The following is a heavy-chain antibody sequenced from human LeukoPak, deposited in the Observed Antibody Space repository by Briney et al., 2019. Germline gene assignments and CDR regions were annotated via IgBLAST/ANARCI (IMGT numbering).Heavy chain of an antibody. CDR1: GGSMTGYY. CDR2: VHSNGRT. J-gene: IGHJ4*02. CDR3: ARWGGEPHLPFDY. Sequence: SETLSLTCTVSGGSMTGYYWNWIRQPPAKGLEWVGYVHSNGRTTSSPSVRSRLSMSVDASKNEFSLRVNSVIAADTAVYYCARWGGEPHLPFDYWGQGILVSASS. V-gene: IGHV4-59*01. D-gene: IGHD3-16*01.